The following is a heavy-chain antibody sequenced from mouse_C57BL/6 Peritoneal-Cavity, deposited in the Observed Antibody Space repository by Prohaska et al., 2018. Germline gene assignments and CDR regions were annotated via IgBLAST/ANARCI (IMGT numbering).Heavy chain of an antibody. J-gene: IGHJ1*03. V-gene: IGHV2-6*03. CDR2: IWSDGST. Sequence: QVQLKESGPGLVSPSQSLSITCTVSGFSLTIYGVHWVCQTPGKGLEWLVVIWSDGSTTYNSALKSRLSISKDNSKSQVFLKMNSLQTDDTAMYYCARDYDWYFDVWGTGTTVTVSS. CDR3: ARDYDWYFDV. D-gene: IGHD2-4*01. CDR1: GFSLTIYG.